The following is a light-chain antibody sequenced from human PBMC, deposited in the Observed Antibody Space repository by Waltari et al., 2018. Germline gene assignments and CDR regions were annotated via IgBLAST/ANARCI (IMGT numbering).Light chain of an antibody. CDR1: QSLLYSNGNNH. CDR2: LGA. J-gene: IGKJ4*01. Sequence: EIVMTQSPLSLPVTAGEPASISCRSSQSLLYSNGNNHLDWHLQKPGQSPQLLIYLGANRDPGVPDRFSGSGSGTDFTLKISRVEAEDVGVYYCMQTLQTPLTFGGGTKVEI. V-gene: IGKV2-28*01. CDR3: MQTLQTPLT.